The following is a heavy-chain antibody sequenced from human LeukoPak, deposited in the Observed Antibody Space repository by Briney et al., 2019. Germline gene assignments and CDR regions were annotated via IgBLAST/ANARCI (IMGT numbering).Heavy chain of an antibody. J-gene: IGHJ4*02. CDR2: ISASGGST. D-gene: IGHD6-13*01. V-gene: IGHV3-23*01. CDR3: AKDPNRYSSSWYFDY. CDR1: GFTVSSNY. Sequence: GGSLRLSCAASGFTVSSNYMSRVRQAPGKGLEWVSVISASGGSTYYADSVKGRFTISRDNSKNTLYLQMNSLRAEDTAVYYCAKDPNRYSSSWYFDYWGQGTLVTVSS.